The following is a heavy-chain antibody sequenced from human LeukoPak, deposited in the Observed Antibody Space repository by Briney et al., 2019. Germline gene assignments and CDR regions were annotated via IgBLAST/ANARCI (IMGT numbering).Heavy chain of an antibody. D-gene: IGHD3-10*01. Sequence: SETLSLTCAVSGGSISSCGYSWSWIRQPPGKGLEWIGYIYHSGSTNYNPSLKSRVTISVDTSKNQFSLKLSSVTAADTAVYYCARDLYGSGSNWGQGTLVTVSS. J-gene: IGHJ4*02. V-gene: IGHV4-30-2*01. CDR1: GGSISSCGYS. CDR2: IYHSGST. CDR3: ARDLYGSGSN.